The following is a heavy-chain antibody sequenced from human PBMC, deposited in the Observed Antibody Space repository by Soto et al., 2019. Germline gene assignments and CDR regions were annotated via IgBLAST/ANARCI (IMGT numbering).Heavy chain of an antibody. CDR2: ISGHGDAT. V-gene: IGHV3-23*01. J-gene: IGHJ4*02. CDR1: GFPFTGYA. D-gene: IGHD3-10*01. CDR3: ANSRVSMVRGLIIIPNY. Sequence: GGSLRLSCASSGFPFTGYAMSWVRQAPGKGLEWVSAISGHGDATFYADSVKGRFTISRDNSKNTLYLHMNSLRAEDTALYYCANSRVSMVRGLIIIPNYWGQGTLVTVSS.